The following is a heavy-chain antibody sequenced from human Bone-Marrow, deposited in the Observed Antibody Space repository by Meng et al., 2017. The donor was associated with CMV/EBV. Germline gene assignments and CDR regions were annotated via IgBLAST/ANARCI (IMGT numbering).Heavy chain of an antibody. CDR3: ARGPYCSSTSCYTPYFDY. CDR2: IKQDGSEK. V-gene: IGHV3-7*01. CDR1: GFTFSSYG. D-gene: IGHD2-2*02. Sequence: GESLKISCAASGFTFSSYGMHWVRQAPGKGLEWVANIKQDGSEKYYVDSVKGRFTISRDNAKNSLYLQMNSLRAEDTAVYYCARGPYCSSTSCYTPYFDYWGQGTLVTVSS. J-gene: IGHJ4*02.